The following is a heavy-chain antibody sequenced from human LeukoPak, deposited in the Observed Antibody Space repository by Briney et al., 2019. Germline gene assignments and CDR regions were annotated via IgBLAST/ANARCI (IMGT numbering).Heavy chain of an antibody. CDR2: ISAYNGNT. D-gene: IGHD3-3*01. J-gene: IGHJ5*02. CDR1: GYTSTSYG. V-gene: IGHV1-18*01. Sequence: GASVKVSCKASGYTSTSYGISWVRQAPGQGLEWMGWISAYNGNTNYAQKLQGRVTMTTDTSTSTAYMELRSLRSDDTAVYYCARDAGITIFGVAPNWFDPWGQGTLVTVSS. CDR3: ARDAGITIFGVAPNWFDP.